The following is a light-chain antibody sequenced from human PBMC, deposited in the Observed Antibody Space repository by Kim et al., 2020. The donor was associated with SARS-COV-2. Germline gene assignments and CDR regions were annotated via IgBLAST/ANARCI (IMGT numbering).Light chain of an antibody. Sequence: SVSPEQTASIPCAGDKLGDKYACWYKQKPGQSPVLVIYQDSKRPSGIPERFSGSNSGNTATLTISGTQAMDEADYYCQAWDSSTVVFGGGTQLTVL. V-gene: IGLV3-1*01. CDR1: KLGDKY. CDR3: QAWDSSTVV. J-gene: IGLJ2*01. CDR2: QDS.